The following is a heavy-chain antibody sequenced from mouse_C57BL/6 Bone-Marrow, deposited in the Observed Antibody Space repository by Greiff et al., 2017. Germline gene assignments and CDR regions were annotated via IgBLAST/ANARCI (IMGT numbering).Heavy chain of an antibody. Sequence: EVKLQESGGGLVQPGESLKLSCESNEYEFPSHDMSWVRKTPEKRLELVAAINSDGGSTYYPDTMERRFIISRDNTKKTLYLQMSSLRSEDTALYYCARSNYYGSSYGAMDYWGQGTSVTVSS. CDR1: EYEFPSHD. CDR2: INSDGGST. D-gene: IGHD1-1*01. CDR3: ARSNYYGSSYGAMDY. V-gene: IGHV5-2*01. J-gene: IGHJ4*01.